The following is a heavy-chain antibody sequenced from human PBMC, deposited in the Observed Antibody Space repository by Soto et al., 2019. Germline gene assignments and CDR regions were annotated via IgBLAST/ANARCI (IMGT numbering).Heavy chain of an antibody. CDR2: INPSGGST. CDR1: GYTFTSYY. D-gene: IGHD4-17*01. J-gene: IGHJ6*02. V-gene: IGHV1-46*01. Sequence: ASVKVSCKASGYTFTSYYMHWVRQAPGQGLEWMGIINPSGGSTSYAQKFQGRVTMTRDTSTSTVYMELSSLRSEDTAVYYCARDRVDGESPGYYYYGMDVWGQGTTVTVSS. CDR3: ARDRVDGESPGYYYYGMDV.